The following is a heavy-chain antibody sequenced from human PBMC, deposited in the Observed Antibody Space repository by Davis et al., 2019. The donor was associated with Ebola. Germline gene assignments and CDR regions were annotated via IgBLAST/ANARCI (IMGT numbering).Heavy chain of an antibody. CDR3: AKSQFWTPYYFDY. D-gene: IGHD3/OR15-3a*01. V-gene: IGHV3-23*01. Sequence: PGGSLRLSCAGSGFTFSTYAMTWVRQAPGKGLEWVSRISGSGGDPHYADSVKGRFTISRDNSKNTLHLQMNSLRAEDTAVYYCAKSQFWTPYYFDYWGQGTLVTVSS. J-gene: IGHJ4*02. CDR2: ISGSGGDP. CDR1: GFTFSTYA.